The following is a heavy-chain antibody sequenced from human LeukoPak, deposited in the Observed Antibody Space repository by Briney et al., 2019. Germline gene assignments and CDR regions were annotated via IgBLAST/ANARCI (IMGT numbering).Heavy chain of an antibody. D-gene: IGHD3-3*01. CDR2: ISYDGSNK. J-gene: IGHJ6*03. V-gene: IGHV3-30*18. CDR3: AKEVTYYDFWGGYYTYYYMDV. Sequence: GGSLRLSCAASGFTFSSYGMHWVRQAPGKGLEWVAVISYDGSNKYYADSVKGRFTISRDNSKNTLYLQMNSLRAEDTAVYYCAKEVTYYDFWGGYYTYYYMDVWGKGTTVTVSS. CDR1: GFTFSSYG.